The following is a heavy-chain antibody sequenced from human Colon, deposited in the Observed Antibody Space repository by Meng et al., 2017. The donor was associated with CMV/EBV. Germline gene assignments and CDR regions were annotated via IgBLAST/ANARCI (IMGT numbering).Heavy chain of an antibody. V-gene: IGHV6-1*01. CDR1: SSDSAA. D-gene: IGHD3-9*01. CDR2: TYYRSEWHS. J-gene: IGHJ4*02. Sequence: SSDSAAWHWIRQSPSRGLEWLGRTYYRSEWHSDSAVSVRSRIIITPDTSKNQFSLQLNSVTPEDTAVYYCARVASGVGSDWLSPFDYWGQGTLVTVSS. CDR3: ARVASGVGSDWLSPFDY.